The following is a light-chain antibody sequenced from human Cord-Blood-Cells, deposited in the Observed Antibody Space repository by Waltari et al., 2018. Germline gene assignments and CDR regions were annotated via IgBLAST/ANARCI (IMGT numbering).Light chain of an antibody. CDR1: QSVSSY. J-gene: IGKJ3*01. CDR2: DAS. Sequence: EIVLTQSPATLSLSPGERATPSCRASQSVSSYLAWYQQKPGQAPRLPIYDASNRATGIPARFSGSGSGTDFTLTISSLEPEDFAVYYCQQRSNWPPFTFGPGTKVDIK. CDR3: QQRSNWPPFT. V-gene: IGKV3-11*01.